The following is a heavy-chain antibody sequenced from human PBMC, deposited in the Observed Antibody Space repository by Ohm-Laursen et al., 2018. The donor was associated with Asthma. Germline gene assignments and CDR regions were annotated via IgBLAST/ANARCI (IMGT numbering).Heavy chain of an antibody. CDR2: IWYDGSNK. J-gene: IGHJ4*02. CDR1: GFTFSSYG. V-gene: IGHV3-33*01. CDR3: ARDGSRSGHYPRPHDY. Sequence: SLRLSCTAPGFTFSSYGMHWVRQAPGKGLEWVAVIWYDGSNKYYGDSVKGRFTISRDNSKNTVDLQMNSLRAEDTAVYYCARDGSRSGHYPRPHDYWGQGTLVTVSS. D-gene: IGHD3-22*01.